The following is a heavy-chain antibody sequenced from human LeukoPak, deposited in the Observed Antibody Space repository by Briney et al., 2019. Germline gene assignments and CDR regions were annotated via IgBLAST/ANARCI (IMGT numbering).Heavy chain of an antibody. D-gene: IGHD2-2*01. J-gene: IGHJ6*03. CDR3: ARGPVVPATPYEEYYYYMDV. V-gene: IGHV3-48*03. Sequence: GGSLRLSCAASGLTFSSYEMNWVRRAPGKGLEWVSYISSSGSTIYYADSVKGRFTISRDNAKNSLYLQMNSLRAEDTAVYYCARGPVVPATPYEEYYYYMDVWGKGTTVTVSS. CDR1: GLTFSSYE. CDR2: ISSSGSTI.